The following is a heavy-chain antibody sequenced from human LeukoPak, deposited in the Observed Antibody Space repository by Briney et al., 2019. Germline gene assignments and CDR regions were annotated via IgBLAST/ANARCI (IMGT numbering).Heavy chain of an antibody. CDR1: GFTFSSYS. J-gene: IGHJ4*02. D-gene: IGHD2-8*02. CDR3: AKGTGFDY. CDR2: ISSSSSYI. Sequence: GGSLRLSCAASGFTFSSYSMNWVRQAPGKGLEWVSSISSSSSYIYYADSVKGRFTISRDNSKNTLYLQMNSLRTEDTAVYYCAKGTGFDYWGQGTLVTVSS. V-gene: IGHV3-21*04.